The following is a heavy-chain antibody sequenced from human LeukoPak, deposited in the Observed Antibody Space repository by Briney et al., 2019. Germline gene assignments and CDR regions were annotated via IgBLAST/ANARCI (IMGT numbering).Heavy chain of an antibody. CDR1: GGSLSSYY. D-gene: IGHD3-22*01. CDR3: ARGRYYDSSASFDF. J-gene: IGHJ4*02. CDR2: VFYSGST. Sequence: SETLSLTCTVSGGSLSSYYWNWIRQSPGLGLEWIGNVFYSGSTHYNPSLESRATISVDTSKNQFSLRLSSVTAADTAVYYCARGRYYDSSASFDFWGQGSLVTVSS. V-gene: IGHV4-59*01.